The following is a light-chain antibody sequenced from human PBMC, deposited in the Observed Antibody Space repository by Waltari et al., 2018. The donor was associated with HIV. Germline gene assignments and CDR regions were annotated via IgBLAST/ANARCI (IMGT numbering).Light chain of an antibody. J-gene: IGLJ3*02. V-gene: IGLV1-47*01. CDR2: RNY. CDR3: EAWDSTLKETL. Sequence: QSVLTQPPSASGTPGKTVTISCSGSTSNIEHQWVYWDQQLPGTAPKLLIYRNYKRPSGVPERFSVSKSGASASLVISGLRSEDEADYYCEAWDSTLKETLFGGGTKLTVL. CDR1: TSNIEHQW.